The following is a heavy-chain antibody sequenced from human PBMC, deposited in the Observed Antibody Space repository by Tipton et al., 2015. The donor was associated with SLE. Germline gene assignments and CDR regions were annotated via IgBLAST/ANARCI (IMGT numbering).Heavy chain of an antibody. V-gene: IGHV3-33*01. D-gene: IGHD5-18*01. J-gene: IGHJ3*02. CDR2: IWYDGSNK. Sequence: SGFTFSSYGMHWVRQAPGKGLEWVAVIWYDGSNKYYADSVKGRFTISRDNSKNTPYLQMNSLRAEDTAVYYCARALTAMVTLDAFDIWGQGTMVTVSS. CDR1: GFTFSSYG. CDR3: ARALTAMVTLDAFDI.